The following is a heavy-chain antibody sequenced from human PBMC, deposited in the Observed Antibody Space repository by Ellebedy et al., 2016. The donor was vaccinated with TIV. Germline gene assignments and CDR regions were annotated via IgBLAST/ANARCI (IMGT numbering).Heavy chain of an antibody. V-gene: IGHV3-11*03. J-gene: IGHJ4*02. CDR1: GFTFTDYY. Sequence: GGSLRLSXAASGFTFTDYYIIWIRQAPGKGLEWISDISSSSSSTNYADSLKGRFTISRDNAKNSVYLQIDSLRDEDTAVYYCGSSWAGDWGQGTLVTVSS. D-gene: IGHD3/OR15-3a*01. CDR2: ISSSSSST. CDR3: GSSWAGD.